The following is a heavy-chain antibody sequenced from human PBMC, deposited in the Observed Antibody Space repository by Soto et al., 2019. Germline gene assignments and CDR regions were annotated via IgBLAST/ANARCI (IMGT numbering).Heavy chain of an antibody. J-gene: IGHJ4*02. V-gene: IGHV3-23*01. D-gene: IGHD3-16*01. Sequence: GGSLRLSCAASGFSVSSYSMTWVRQTPGKGLEYVSGISVGGDRKFYADSVKGRFTVSRDNSKNILYLQMDSLRVDDTAIYYCSRWDGYGDYWGQGTLVTVSS. CDR1: GFSVSSYS. CDR2: ISVGGDRK. CDR3: SRWDGYGDY.